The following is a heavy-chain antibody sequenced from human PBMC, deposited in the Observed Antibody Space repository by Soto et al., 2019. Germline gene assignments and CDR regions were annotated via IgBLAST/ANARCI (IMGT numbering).Heavy chain of an antibody. CDR3: AGGPGVARNY. J-gene: IGHJ4*02. Sequence: SETLSLTCTVSGDSISSGDYYWSWIRQPPGKGLEWIGCIYYSGNTYYNPSLKRRFSISVDTSKNQFSLQLSSVTVADTAVYYCAGGPGVARNYWGQGTLVTVSS. D-gene: IGHD5-12*01. V-gene: IGHV4-30-4*01. CDR2: IYYSGNT. CDR1: GDSISSGDYY.